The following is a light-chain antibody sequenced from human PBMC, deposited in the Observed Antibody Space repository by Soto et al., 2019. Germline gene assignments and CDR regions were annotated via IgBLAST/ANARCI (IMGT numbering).Light chain of an antibody. CDR2: EVN. V-gene: IGLV2-14*01. Sequence: QSALTQPASVSGSPGQSITISCTGTSGDVGAYNFVSWYQQRPGRAPKLMIYEVNNRPSGVSNRFSGFKSGNTASLTISGLQTEDEADYYCSSYSSSSALLVFGTGTKLTVL. J-gene: IGLJ1*01. CDR1: SGDVGAYNF. CDR3: SSYSSSSALLV.